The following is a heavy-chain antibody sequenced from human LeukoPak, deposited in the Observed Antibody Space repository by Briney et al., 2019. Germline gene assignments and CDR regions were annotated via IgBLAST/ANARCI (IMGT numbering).Heavy chain of an antibody. J-gene: IGHJ3*01. CDR1: GNRFTSYS. D-gene: IGHD3-3*01. CDR2: IHLGDSET. Sequence: LGESLKISCEGFGNRFTSYSIAWVRQTPGKGLEWMGIIHLGDSETRYSPTFPGRVTFSADKSTATALLQWTSLKASDTAMYYCARLGYKDFWSRPHDAFDLWGQGTMVTVSS. V-gene: IGHV5-51*01. CDR3: ARLGYKDFWSRPHDAFDL.